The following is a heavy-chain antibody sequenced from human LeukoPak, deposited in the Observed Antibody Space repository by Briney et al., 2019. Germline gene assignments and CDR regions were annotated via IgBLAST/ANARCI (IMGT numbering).Heavy chain of an antibody. CDR3: ARYSSGWYDYYYYYMDV. CDR2: INSDGSST. D-gene: IGHD6-19*01. CDR1: GFTFSSYW. V-gene: IGHV3-74*01. J-gene: IGHJ6*03. Sequence: GGSLRLSCAASGFTFSSYWMHWVRQAPGKGLVWVSRINSDGSSTSYADSVKGRFTISRDNAKNTLYLQMNSLRAEDTAVYYCARYSSGWYDYYYYYMDVWGKGTTVTVSS.